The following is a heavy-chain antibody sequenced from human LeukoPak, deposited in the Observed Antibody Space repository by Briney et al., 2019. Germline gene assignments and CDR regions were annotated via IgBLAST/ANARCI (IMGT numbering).Heavy chain of an antibody. D-gene: IGHD6-6*01. J-gene: IGHJ4*02. V-gene: IGHV3-30*04. Sequence: PGGPLRLSCAASGFTFSSYVMHWVRQAPGKGLEWVAIISYDGSNEYYADSVKGRFTISRDNSKNTLYLQMNSLRAADTAVYYCARDKGTSYPSSFDYWGQGTLVTVSS. CDR1: GFTFSSYV. CDR3: ARDKGTSYPSSFDY. CDR2: ISYDGSNE.